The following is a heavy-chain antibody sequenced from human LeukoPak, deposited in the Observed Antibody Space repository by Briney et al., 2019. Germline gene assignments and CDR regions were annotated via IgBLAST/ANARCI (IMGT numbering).Heavy chain of an antibody. CDR1: GFTFSSYG. CDR2: IRYDGSNK. Sequence: GGSLRLSCAASGFTFSSYGMHWVRQAPGKGPEWVAFIRYDGSNKYYADSVKGRFTISRDNSKNTLYLQMSSLRAEDTAVYYCAKDRGSGSYSDYWGQGTLVTVSS. V-gene: IGHV3-30*02. CDR3: AKDRGSGSYSDY. J-gene: IGHJ4*02. D-gene: IGHD1-26*01.